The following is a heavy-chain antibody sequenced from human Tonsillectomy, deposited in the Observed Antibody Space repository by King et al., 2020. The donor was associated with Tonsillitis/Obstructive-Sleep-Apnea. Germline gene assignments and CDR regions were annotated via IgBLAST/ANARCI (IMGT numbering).Heavy chain of an antibody. CDR3: AKVSIAGGITGTVGLDWFDP. CDR1: RFTFSSYA. D-gene: IGHD1-7*01. Sequence: QLVESGGCLVQPGGSLRLSCAASRFTFSSYAMSWVRQAPGKGLDWVSVISGSGGSTYYADSVQVRVTISRDNSKHTLYLQMNSLRAEDTAVYYCAKVSIAGGITGTVGLDWFDPWGQGTLVTVSS. CDR2: ISGSGGST. J-gene: IGHJ5*02. V-gene: IGHV3-23*04.